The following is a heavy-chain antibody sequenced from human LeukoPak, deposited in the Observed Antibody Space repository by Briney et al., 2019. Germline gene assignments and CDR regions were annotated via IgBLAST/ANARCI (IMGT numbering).Heavy chain of an antibody. D-gene: IGHD4-11*01. Sequence: KVSGPTLVNPTQTLTLTCTFSGFSLSTSGVGVGWIRQPPGKALEWLALIYWDDDKRYSPSLKSGLTITKDTSKNQVVLTMTDMDPVDTATYYCARAMTTTKKAGYFDCWGQGTLVTVSS. CDR2: IYWDDDK. V-gene: IGHV2-5*02. CDR1: GFSLSTSGVG. J-gene: IGHJ4*03. CDR3: ARAMTTTKKAGYFDC.